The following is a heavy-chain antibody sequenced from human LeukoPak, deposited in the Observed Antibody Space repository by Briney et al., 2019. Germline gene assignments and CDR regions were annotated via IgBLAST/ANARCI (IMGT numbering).Heavy chain of an antibody. D-gene: IGHD2-2*01. CDR3: AKVASLCTSTSCVRGGFDY. J-gene: IGHJ4*02. Sequence: GGSLRLSCAASGFTFSSYAMSWVRQAPGKGLEWVSGISGSGASTYYADSVKGRFTISRDNSKNTLYVQMNSLRAEDTAAYYCAKVASLCTSTSCVRGGFDYWGQGTLVTVSS. CDR1: GFTFSSYA. CDR2: ISGSGAST. V-gene: IGHV3-23*01.